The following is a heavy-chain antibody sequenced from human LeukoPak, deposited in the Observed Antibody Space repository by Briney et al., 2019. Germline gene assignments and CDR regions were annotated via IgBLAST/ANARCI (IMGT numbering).Heavy chain of an antibody. CDR1: GNSIRTYY. J-gene: IGHJ4*02. CDR2: IFTSGST. D-gene: IGHD1-7*01. CDR3: ARTGTPREMYYFDY. V-gene: IGHV4-4*07. Sequence: SETLSLTCTVSGNSIRTYYWSWIRQPAGKGLEWIGRIFTSGSTNYNPSLKSRVTLSVDTSKNQSSLKLTSVTAADTAVYYCARTGTPREMYYFDYWGQGTLVTVSS.